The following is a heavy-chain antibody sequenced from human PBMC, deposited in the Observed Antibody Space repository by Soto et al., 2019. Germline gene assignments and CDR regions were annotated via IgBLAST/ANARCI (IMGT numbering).Heavy chain of an antibody. CDR1: GYSFTSYW. CDR3: ARYTADFWSGYYVGY. J-gene: IGHJ4*02. D-gene: IGHD3-3*01. CDR2: IYPGDSDT. Sequence: PGESLKISCKGSGYSFTSYWIGWVRQMPGKGLEWMGIIYPGDSDTRYSPSFQGQVTISADKSISTAYLQWSSLKASDTAMYYCARYTADFWSGYYVGYWGQGTLVTVSS. V-gene: IGHV5-51*01.